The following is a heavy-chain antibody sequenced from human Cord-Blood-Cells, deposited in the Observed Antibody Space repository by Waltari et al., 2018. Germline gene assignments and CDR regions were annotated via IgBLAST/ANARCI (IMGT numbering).Heavy chain of an antibody. CDR2: FDPEDGET. J-gene: IGHJ3*02. Sequence: QVQLVQSGAEVKKPGASVKVSCKVSGYTLTELSMHWVRQAPGKGLEWMGGFDPEDGETIYAQKFQGRVTMTEDTSTDTAYIELSSLRSEDTAVYYCATDPGQVVIAPHIDAFDIWGQGTMVTVSS. D-gene: IGHD2-21*01. V-gene: IGHV1-24*01. CDR1: GYTLTELS. CDR3: ATDPGQVVIAPHIDAFDI.